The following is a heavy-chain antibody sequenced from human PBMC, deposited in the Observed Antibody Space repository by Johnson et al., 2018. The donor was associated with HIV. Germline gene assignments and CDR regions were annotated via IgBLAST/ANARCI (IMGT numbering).Heavy chain of an antibody. V-gene: IGHV3-30-3*01. CDR3: ARDPYGSGPYVAFDI. Sequence: VPLVESGGGVVQPGGSLRLSCAASGFTFSSYWMSWVRQAPGKGLEWVAVISYDGSNKYYADSVKGRFTISRDNSKNTLYLQMNSLRAEDTAVYYCARDPYGSGPYVAFDIWGQGTMVTVSS. CDR2: ISYDGSNK. D-gene: IGHD3-10*01. J-gene: IGHJ3*02. CDR1: GFTFSSYW.